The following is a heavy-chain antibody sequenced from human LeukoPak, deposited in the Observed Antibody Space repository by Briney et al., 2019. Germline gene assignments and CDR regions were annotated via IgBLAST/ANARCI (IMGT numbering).Heavy chain of an antibody. CDR1: GLTFNRYA. CDR3: VKASSSSPQYNWFDA. CDR2: ISYDGSNK. J-gene: IGHJ5*02. D-gene: IGHD6-6*01. Sequence: GRSLRLSCAASGLTFNRYAMHWVRQAPGKGLEWVAVISYDGSNKYYADSVKGRFTISRDNSKNTLYLQMNSLRAEDTALYYCVKASSSSPQYNWFDAWGQGTLVTVSS. V-gene: IGHV3-30*04.